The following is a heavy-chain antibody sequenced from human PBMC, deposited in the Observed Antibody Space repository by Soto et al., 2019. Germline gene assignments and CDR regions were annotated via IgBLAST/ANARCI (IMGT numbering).Heavy chain of an antibody. CDR3: ARSLGGWFDP. D-gene: IGHD3-10*01. CDR1: GGSISSYY. V-gene: IGHV4-59*01. CDR2: IYYSGST. Sequence: PSETLSLTCTVSGGSISSYYWSWIRQPPGKGLEWIGYIYYSGSTNYNPSLKSRVTISVDTSKNQFSLKLSSVTAADTAVYYCARSLGGWFDPWGQGTLVTVSS. J-gene: IGHJ5*02.